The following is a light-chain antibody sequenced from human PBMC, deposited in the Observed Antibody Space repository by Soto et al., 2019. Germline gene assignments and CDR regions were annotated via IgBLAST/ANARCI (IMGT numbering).Light chain of an antibody. V-gene: IGKV1-5*01. CDR2: DAS. J-gene: IGKJ1*01. CDR3: QQYNSYWT. Sequence: DSQMSQSPAALSASVGERVTITCRTSESVSYWLAWYQKKPGKAPKLLIYDASTLERGVPSRFTGSGTGTEFTLSISSLQPDDSATYYCQQYNSYWTFGPGTKVDIK. CDR1: ESVSYW.